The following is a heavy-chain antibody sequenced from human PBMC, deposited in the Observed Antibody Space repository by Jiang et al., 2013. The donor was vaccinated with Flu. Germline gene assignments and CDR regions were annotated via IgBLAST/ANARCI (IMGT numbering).Heavy chain of an antibody. CDR3: ARPNYGSGTWGLDY. V-gene: IGHV1-46*01. J-gene: IGHJ4*02. D-gene: IGHD3-10*01. Sequence: TSYYMHWVRQAPGQGLEWMGIINPSGGSTSYAQKSQGRVTMTRDTSTSTVYMELSSLRSEDTAVYYCARPNYGSGTWGLDYWGQGTLVTVSS. CDR2: INPSGGST. CDR1: TSYY.